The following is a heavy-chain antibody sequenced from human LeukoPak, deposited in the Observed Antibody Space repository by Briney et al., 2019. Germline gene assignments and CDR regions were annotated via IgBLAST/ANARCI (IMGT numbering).Heavy chain of an antibody. V-gene: IGHV3-7*01. Sequence: GGSLRLSCAASGFTFSNAWMSWVRQAPGKGLEWVAHINPDGRDTYYVDSVKGRFTISRNNAQNSMYLQMNSLRVEDTAVYYCTSWGDTTAEYFQRWGQGTLVTVSS. CDR3: TSWGDTTAEYFQR. J-gene: IGHJ1*01. D-gene: IGHD2-21*02. CDR1: GFTFSNAW. CDR2: INPDGRDT.